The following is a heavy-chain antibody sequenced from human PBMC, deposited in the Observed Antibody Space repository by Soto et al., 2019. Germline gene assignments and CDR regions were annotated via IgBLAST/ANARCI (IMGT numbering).Heavy chain of an antibody. Sequence: EVQLVESGGGLIQPGGSLRLSCAASGFTFSSNDMNWVRQAPGKGLEWASLIYSGGSTYYADSVKGRFTISRDNSKNTLYLQMSSLRADDTAVYYCATRPLLPGAPWGQGTMVTVSS. D-gene: IGHD3-22*01. CDR2: IYSGGST. CDR1: GFTFSSND. J-gene: IGHJ3*01. CDR3: ATRPLLPGAP. V-gene: IGHV3-53*01.